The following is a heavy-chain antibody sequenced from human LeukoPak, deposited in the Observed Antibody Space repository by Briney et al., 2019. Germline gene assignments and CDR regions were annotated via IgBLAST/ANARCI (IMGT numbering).Heavy chain of an antibody. V-gene: IGHV4-38-2*01. Sequence: SETLSLTCAVSGSSISSGYYWGWIRQPPGKGLEWIGSIYHSGSTYYNPSLKSRVTISIDTSKNQFSLKLSSVTAADTAVYYCAGKYYYHSSGYFYVDYWGQGTLVTVSS. CDR1: GSSISSGYY. D-gene: IGHD3-22*01. CDR2: IYHSGST. CDR3: AGKYYYHSSGYFYVDY. J-gene: IGHJ4*02.